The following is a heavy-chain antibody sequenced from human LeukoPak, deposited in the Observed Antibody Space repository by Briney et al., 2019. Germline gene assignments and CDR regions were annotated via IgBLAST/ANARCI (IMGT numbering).Heavy chain of an antibody. CDR3: ARREDFWYFDL. Sequence: SETLSLTCTMSGGSISTYYWSWIRQPPGKGLEWIGYIYCTGSTNYNPSLKSRVTFSVDTSKNHFSLKLISVTAADTAVYYCARREDFWYFDLWGRGTLVTVSS. J-gene: IGHJ2*01. CDR2: IYCTGST. CDR1: GGSISTYY. V-gene: IGHV4-59*08.